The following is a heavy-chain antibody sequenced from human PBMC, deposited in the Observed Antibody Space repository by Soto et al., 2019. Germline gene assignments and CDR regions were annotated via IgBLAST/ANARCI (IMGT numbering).Heavy chain of an antibody. D-gene: IGHD6-13*01. CDR1: GFTFSDYY. V-gene: IGHV3-11*06. CDR2: ISSSSSYT. CDR3: ARVVVPIAAAGPFDY. J-gene: IGHJ4*02. Sequence: QVQLVESGGGLVKPGGSLRLSCAASGFTFSDYYMSWIRQAPGKGLEWVSYISSSSSYTNYADSVKGRFTISRDNAKNSLYLQMNSLRADDTAVYYCARVVVPIAAAGPFDYWGQGTLVTVSS.